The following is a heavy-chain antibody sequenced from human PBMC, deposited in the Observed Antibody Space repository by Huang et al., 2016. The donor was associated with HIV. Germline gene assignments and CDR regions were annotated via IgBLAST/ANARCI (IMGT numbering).Heavy chain of an antibody. J-gene: IGHJ3*01. D-gene: IGHD3-10*01. CDR3: ATDYRDGFDV. Sequence: QVQLQESGPGLLKSSETLSLTCTLSGGSISGFYWRWIRQPAGKGLDWIGRVSASGSTYYNPPLKSRVTMSIDTAKNQFSLNVTSVTAADSAMYYCATDYRDGFDVWGQGTMVTVSS. V-gene: IGHV4-4*07. CDR2: VSASGST. CDR1: GGSISGFY.